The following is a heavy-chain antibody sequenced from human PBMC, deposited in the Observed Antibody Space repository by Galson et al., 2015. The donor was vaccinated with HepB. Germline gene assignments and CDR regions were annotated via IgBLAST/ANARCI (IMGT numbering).Heavy chain of an antibody. CDR3: AYRQRLRAPYYFDY. J-gene: IGHJ4*02. D-gene: IGHD2-21*02. CDR1: GFSLTTNGVG. V-gene: IGHV2-5*01. Sequence: PALVKPTQTLTLTCTFSGFSLTTNGVGVGWIRQPPGRALEWLAIIYWNDDKYYGPSLKTSLTITKDTSKNQVVLTMTNTDPVDTATYYCAYRQRLRAPYYFDYWGLGILVTVSS. CDR2: IYWNDDK.